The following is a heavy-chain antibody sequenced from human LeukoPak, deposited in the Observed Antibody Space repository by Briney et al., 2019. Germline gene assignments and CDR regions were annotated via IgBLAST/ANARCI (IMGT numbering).Heavy chain of an antibody. D-gene: IGHD6-13*01. CDR2: IRSKANSYAT. CDR1: GFTFSGSA. V-gene: IGHV3-73*01. CDR3: ARDHSSIWDNWFDP. J-gene: IGHJ5*02. Sequence: GGSLRLACAASGFTFSGSAMHWVRQASGKGLEWVGRIRSKANSYATAYAASVKGRFTISRDDSKNTAYLQMNSLKTADTAVYYCARDHSSIWDNWFDPWGQGTLVPVSS.